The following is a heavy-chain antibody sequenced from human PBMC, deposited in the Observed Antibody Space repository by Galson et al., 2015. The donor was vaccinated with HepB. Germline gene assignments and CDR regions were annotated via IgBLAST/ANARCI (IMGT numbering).Heavy chain of an antibody. CDR2: ISASGGNT. J-gene: IGHJ4*02. V-gene: IGHV3-23*01. CDR3: AKDQTTVVPYFDN. CDR1: GFTFSTYA. D-gene: IGHD4-11*01. Sequence: LRLSCAASGFTFSTYAMSWVRQAPGKGLEWVSGISASGGNTYYADSVKGRFTISRDNSKNTLYLQMNSLRAEDTAVYYCAKDQTTVVPYFDNWGQGTVVTVSS.